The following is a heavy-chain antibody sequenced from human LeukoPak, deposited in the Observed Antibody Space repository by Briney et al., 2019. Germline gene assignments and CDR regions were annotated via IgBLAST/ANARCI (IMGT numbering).Heavy chain of an antibody. CDR1: GGTFSSYA. CDR2: IIPIFGTA. D-gene: IGHD3-22*01. J-gene: IGHJ4*02. V-gene: IGHV1-69*13. Sequence: SVKVSCTASGGTFSSYAISWVRQAPGQGLEWMGGIIPIFGTANYAQKFQGRVTITADESTSTAYMELSSLRSEDTAVYYCARGAPYYYDSSGYVFLNWGQGTLVTVSS. CDR3: ARGAPYYYDSSGYVFLN.